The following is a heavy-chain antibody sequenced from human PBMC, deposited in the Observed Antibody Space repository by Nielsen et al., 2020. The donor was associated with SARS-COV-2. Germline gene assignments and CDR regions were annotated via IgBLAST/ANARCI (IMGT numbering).Heavy chain of an antibody. V-gene: IGHV3-48*02. D-gene: IGHD5/OR15-5a*01. Sequence: GESPNTSCTASGFVLSAYGMDWVRQAPGRGLEWLAHIRMSDGATQYADSVRGRFTISRDNAKNSLYLQMNSLRDEDTAVYFCAKELEVCCHYMDVWGKGTTVTVSS. CDR1: GFVLSAYG. CDR3: AKELEVCCHYMDV. J-gene: IGHJ6*03. CDR2: IRMSDGAT.